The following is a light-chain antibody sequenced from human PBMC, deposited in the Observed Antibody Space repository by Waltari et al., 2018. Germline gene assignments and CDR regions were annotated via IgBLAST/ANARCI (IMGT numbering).Light chain of an antibody. CDR3: QQYGSSPPEIT. Sequence: DIQMTQSPSSLSASVGDRVTITCRASQSISSYLNWYQQKPGKAPKLLIYAASSLQSGVPSRFSGSGSGTDFTLTISRLEPEDFAVYYCQQYGSSPPEITFGPGTKVDIK. CDR1: QSISSY. V-gene: IGKV1-39*01. J-gene: IGKJ3*01. CDR2: AAS.